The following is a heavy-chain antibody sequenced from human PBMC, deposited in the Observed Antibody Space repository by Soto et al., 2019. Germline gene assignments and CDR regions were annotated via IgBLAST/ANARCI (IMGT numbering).Heavy chain of an antibody. V-gene: IGHV1-69*08. CDR3: ARGLGGRMDD. CDR1: GTIFSRYT. J-gene: IGHJ6*02. CDR2: IIPILGET. Sequence: QVQLVQSGAEVKKPGSSVRVSCKASGTIFSRYTISWVRQAPGQGLEWMGRIIPILGETNSAQMFQDRVTLTADKSTNTAYMELNSLRLEDTAVYYCARGLGGRMDDWGQGSTVTVSS. D-gene: IGHD3-16*01.